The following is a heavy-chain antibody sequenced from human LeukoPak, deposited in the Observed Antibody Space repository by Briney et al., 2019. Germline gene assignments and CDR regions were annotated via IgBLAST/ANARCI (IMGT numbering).Heavy chain of an antibody. J-gene: IGHJ4*02. V-gene: IGHV3-48*03. Sequence: GGSLRLSCAASGFTFSSYEMNLVRQAPGKGLEWVSYISTRGNTVYYADSVKGRFTISRDNAKNSLYLQMDSLRAEDTGLYYCARDVAAAASHLDYWGQGTLVTVSS. D-gene: IGHD2-15*01. CDR2: ISTRGNTV. CDR3: ARDVAAAASHLDY. CDR1: GFTFSSYE.